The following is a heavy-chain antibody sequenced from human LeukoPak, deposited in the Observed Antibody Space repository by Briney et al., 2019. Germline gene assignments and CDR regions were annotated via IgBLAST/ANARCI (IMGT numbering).Heavy chain of an antibody. Sequence: PEGSLRLSCAASGFTFSSYWMSWVRQAPGRGLEWVANIKQHGSEKYYVDSVKGRFTISRDNAKNSLYLQMNSLRAEDTAVYYCAREGGYSYGKSYYFYMDVWGKGTTVTVSS. J-gene: IGHJ6*03. CDR3: AREGGYSYGKSYYFYMDV. V-gene: IGHV3-7*01. CDR2: IKQHGSEK. D-gene: IGHD5-18*01. CDR1: GFTFSSYW.